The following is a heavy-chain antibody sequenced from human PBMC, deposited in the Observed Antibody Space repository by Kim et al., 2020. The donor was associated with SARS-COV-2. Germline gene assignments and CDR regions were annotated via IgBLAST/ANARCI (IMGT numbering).Heavy chain of an antibody. J-gene: IGHJ6*02. D-gene: IGHD2-15*01. CDR3: ARSSIVVVVAAPNCMDV. CDR1: GYTFTSYD. Sequence: ASVKVSCKASGYTFTSYDINWVRQATGQGLEWMGWMKPNSGNTGYAQKFQGRVTMTRNTSISTAYMELSSLRSEDTAVYYCARSSIVVVVAAPNCMDVWGQGTTVTVSS. CDR2: MKPNSGNT. V-gene: IGHV1-8*01.